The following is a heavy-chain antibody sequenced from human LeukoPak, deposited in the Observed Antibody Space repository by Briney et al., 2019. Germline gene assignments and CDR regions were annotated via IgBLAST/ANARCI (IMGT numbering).Heavy chain of an antibody. Sequence: GASVKVSCKASGYTFTSYYMHWVRQAPGQGLEWMGIINPSGGSTSYAQKFQGRVTMTRDTSTSTVYMELSSLRSEDTAMYYCARAPNFYVWGSYRSLNWFDPWGQGTLVTVSS. CDR1: GYTFTSYY. V-gene: IGHV1-46*01. J-gene: IGHJ5*02. CDR3: ARAPNFYVWGSYRSLNWFDP. D-gene: IGHD3-16*02. CDR2: INPSGGST.